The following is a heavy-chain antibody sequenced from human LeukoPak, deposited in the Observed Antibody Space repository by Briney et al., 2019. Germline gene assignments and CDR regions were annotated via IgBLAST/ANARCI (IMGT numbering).Heavy chain of an antibody. CDR3: ARPRRDCSSTSCSRYYYYYMDV. CDR2: IYPGDSDT. J-gene: IGHJ6*03. D-gene: IGHD2-2*01. V-gene: IGHV5-51*01. Sequence: GESLKISCKGSGYSFTSYWIGWVRQMPGKGLEWKGIIYPGDSDTRYSPSFQGQVTISADKSISTAYLQWSSLKASDTAMYYCARPRRDCSSTSCSRYYYYYMDVWGKGTTVTVSS. CDR1: GYSFTSYW.